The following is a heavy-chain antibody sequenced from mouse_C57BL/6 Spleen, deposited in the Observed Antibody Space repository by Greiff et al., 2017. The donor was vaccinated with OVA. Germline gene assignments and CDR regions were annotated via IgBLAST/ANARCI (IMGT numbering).Heavy chain of an antibody. Sequence: QVQLQQPGAELVKPGASVKLSCKASGYTFTSYWMQWVKQRPGQGLEWIGEIDPSDSYTNYTPKFKGKATLTVDTSSSTAYMQLSSLTSEDSAVYYCALRGLRGFADWGQGTLVTVSA. V-gene: IGHV1-50*01. D-gene: IGHD1-1*01. CDR3: ALRGLRGFAD. CDR1: GYTFTSYW. J-gene: IGHJ3*01. CDR2: IDPSDSYT.